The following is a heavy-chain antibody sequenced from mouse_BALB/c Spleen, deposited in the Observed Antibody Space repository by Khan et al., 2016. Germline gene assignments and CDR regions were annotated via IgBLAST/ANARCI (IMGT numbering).Heavy chain of an antibody. D-gene: IGHD2-4*01. V-gene: IGHV14-3*02. CDR1: GFNIKDTY. CDR2: IDPANGNT. CDR3: ARSPYDYDVGFAY. Sequence: VRLQQSGAELVKPGASVKLSCTASGFNIKDTYMHLVKQRPEQGLEWIGRIDPANGNTKYDPKFQGKATITADTSSNTAYLQLSSLTSEDTAVYYCARSPYDYDVGFAYWGQGTLVTVSA. J-gene: IGHJ3*01.